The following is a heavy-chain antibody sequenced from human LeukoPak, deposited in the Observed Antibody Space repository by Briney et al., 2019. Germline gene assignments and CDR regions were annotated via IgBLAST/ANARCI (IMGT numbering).Heavy chain of an antibody. D-gene: IGHD2-2*01. CDR2: ISSSSSNK. J-gene: IGHJ1*01. CDR3: ARIGCSSTTCLYQGYFQH. V-gene: IGHV3-48*01. CDR1: GFTFSSYS. Sequence: GGSLRLSCAASGFTFSSYSMNWVRQAPGKGLEWISYISSSSSNKYYADSVKGRFTISRDNAKNSLYLQMNSLRAEDTAVYFCARIGCSSTTCLYQGYFQHWGQGTLVTVSS.